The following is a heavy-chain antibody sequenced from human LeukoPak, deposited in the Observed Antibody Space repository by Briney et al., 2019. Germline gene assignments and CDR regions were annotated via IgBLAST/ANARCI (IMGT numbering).Heavy chain of an antibody. CDR1: GGSISSYY. D-gene: IGHD4-17*01. CDR3: ASSPSLYGDLYFDY. Sequence: PSETLSLTCTVSGGSISSYYWSWIRQPPGKGLEWIGYIYYSGSTNYNPSLKSRVTMSVDTSKNQFSLKLSSVTAADTAVYYCASSPSLYGDLYFDYWGQGTLVTVSS. CDR2: IYYSGST. V-gene: IGHV4-59*12. J-gene: IGHJ4*02.